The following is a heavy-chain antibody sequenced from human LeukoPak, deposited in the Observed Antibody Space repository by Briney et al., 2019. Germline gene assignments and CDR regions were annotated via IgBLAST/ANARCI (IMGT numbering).Heavy chain of an antibody. V-gene: IGHV4-59*08. CDR1: GGSLSHYY. CDR2: IYYLGST. J-gene: IGHJ5*02. Sequence: SETLSLTCAVSGGSLSHYYWSWIRQPPGKGLEWIGYIYYLGSTNYSPSLKSRVTISIDTSKKQFSLKLNSVTAADTAVYYCARRGAGWFDPWGQGTLVTVSS. D-gene: IGHD6-19*01. CDR3: ARRGAGWFDP.